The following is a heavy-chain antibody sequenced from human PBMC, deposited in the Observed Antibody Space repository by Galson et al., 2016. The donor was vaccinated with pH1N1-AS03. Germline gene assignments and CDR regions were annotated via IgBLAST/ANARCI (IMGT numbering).Heavy chain of an antibody. Sequence: SLRLSCAASGFIFSNYGMHWVRQAPGKGLEWVAVIWHDGSNKYYADSVNGRFTISRDNSKNTLYLQMNSLRAEDTAVYYWASPAGYNDYDFAFDIWGQGTMVTVSS. V-gene: IGHV3-33*01. J-gene: IGHJ3*02. D-gene: IGHD5-12*01. CDR2: IWHDGSNK. CDR1: GFIFSNYG. CDR3: ASPAGYNDYDFAFDI.